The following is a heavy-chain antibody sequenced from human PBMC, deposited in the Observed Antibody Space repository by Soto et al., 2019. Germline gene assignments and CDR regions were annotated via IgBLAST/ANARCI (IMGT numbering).Heavy chain of an antibody. CDR1: GGSISSYD. CDR2: IYYSGST. J-gene: IGHJ6*02. D-gene: IGHD2-15*01. CDR3: ARLSVVMVLNSGYGMDV. Sequence: SETLSLTCTVSGGSISSYDWSWIRQPPGKGLEWIGYIYYSGSTNYNPSLKSRVTISVDTSKNQFSLKLSSVTAADTAVYYCARLSVVMVLNSGYGMDVWGQGTTVTVSS. V-gene: IGHV4-59*08.